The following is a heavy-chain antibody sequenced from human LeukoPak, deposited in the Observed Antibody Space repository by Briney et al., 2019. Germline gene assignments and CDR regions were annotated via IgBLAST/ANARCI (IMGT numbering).Heavy chain of an antibody. D-gene: IGHD5-24*01. CDR3: ATALSGDGYYFDY. J-gene: IGHJ4*02. Sequence: SETLSLTCTVSGGSISSGSYYWSWIRQPAGKGLEWIGRIYTSGSTNYSPSLKSRVTISIDTSKNQFSLKLSSVTAADTAVYYCATALSGDGYYFDYWGQGTLVTVSS. CDR1: GGSISSGSYY. V-gene: IGHV4-61*02. CDR2: IYTSGST.